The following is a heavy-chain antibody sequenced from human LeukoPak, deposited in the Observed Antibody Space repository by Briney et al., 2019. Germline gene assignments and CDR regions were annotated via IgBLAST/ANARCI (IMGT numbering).Heavy chain of an antibody. J-gene: IGHJ4*02. D-gene: IGHD3-22*01. V-gene: IGHV3-66*01. CDR3: ARAYYYDSSGYYYRVSDY. CDR2: IYSGGST. CDR1: GFTVSSNY. Sequence: GGSLRLSCAASGFTVSSNYMSWVRQAPGKGLEWVSVIYSGGSTYYADSVKGRFTISRDNSKNTLYLQMNSLRAEDTAVYYCARAYYYDSSGYYYRVSDYWGQGTLVTVSS.